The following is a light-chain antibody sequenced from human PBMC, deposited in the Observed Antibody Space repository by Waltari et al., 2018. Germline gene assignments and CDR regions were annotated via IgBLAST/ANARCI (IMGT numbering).Light chain of an antibody. CDR3: HQYYSAPFA. V-gene: IGKV4-1*01. Sequence: DIVMTQSPDSLTVSLGERATINCKSSQNILYSSNNKNYLAWYQQKPGQPPKLLIYWASTRESGGPDRFRGSGSGTDFTLTISSLQAEDVAVYYCHQYYSAPFAFGQGTKLEIK. CDR2: WAS. J-gene: IGKJ2*01. CDR1: QNILYSSNNKNY.